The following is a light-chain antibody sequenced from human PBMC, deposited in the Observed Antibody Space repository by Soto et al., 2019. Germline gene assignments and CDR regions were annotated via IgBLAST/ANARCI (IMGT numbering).Light chain of an antibody. Sequence: ETVLTQSPGTLSWSPGERATLSCRASQSVTSRYLAWYQQKPGQAPRLLIYGASNRATGIPDRFCGSGSGTELTLTSSKLEPEDFVVYYCQQYITSPPMYTYGQGTKLEIK. CDR2: GAS. CDR1: QSVTSRY. J-gene: IGKJ2*01. V-gene: IGKV3-20*01. CDR3: QQYITSPPMYT.